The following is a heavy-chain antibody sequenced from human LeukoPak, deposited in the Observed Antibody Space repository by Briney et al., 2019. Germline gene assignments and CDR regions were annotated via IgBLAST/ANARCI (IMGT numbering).Heavy chain of an antibody. CDR2: IYYSGST. CDR1: GGSISSYY. D-gene: IGHD6-6*01. J-gene: IGHJ6*02. V-gene: IGHV4-59*08. Sequence: SETLSLTCTVSGGSISSYYWSWIRQPPGKGLEWIGYIYYSGSTNYNPSLKSRVTISVDTSKNQFSLKLSSVTAADTAVYCCARHLPEYSYYYGMDVWGQGTTVTVSS. CDR3: ARHLPEYSYYYGMDV.